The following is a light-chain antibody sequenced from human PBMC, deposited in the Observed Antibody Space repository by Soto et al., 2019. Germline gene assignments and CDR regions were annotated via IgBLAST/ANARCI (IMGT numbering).Light chain of an antibody. CDR2: EVT. Sequence: SALTQPASVSGSPGQSITISCTGTASVVGAYDYVSWYQQHPGTAPKLMIYEVTNRPSGVSDRFSGSKSGNTASLSISGLQADDEADYYCGSYSSDNTYVFGTGTKLTVL. CDR3: GSYSSDNTYV. CDR1: ASVVGAYDY. V-gene: IGLV2-14*01. J-gene: IGLJ1*01.